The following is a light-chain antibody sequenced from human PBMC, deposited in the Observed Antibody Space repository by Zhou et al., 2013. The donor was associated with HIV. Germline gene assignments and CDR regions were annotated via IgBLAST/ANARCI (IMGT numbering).Light chain of an antibody. J-gene: IGKJ4*01. Sequence: EIVLTQSPGTLSLSPGERATLSCRASQSVASNFIAWYQHKPGQAPRLLISGASTRATGFPARFSGSGSGTEFTLTISSMQSEDFAVYYCQQYNNWLSLTFGGGTKVEIK. CDR3: QQYNNWLSLT. CDR1: QSVASN. CDR2: GAS. V-gene: IGKV3-15*01.